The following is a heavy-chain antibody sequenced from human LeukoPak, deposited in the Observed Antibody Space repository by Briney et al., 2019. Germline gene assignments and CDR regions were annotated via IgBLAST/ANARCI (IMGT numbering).Heavy chain of an antibody. CDR3: AREDVISPYYFDY. CDR1: GFTFSSYA. V-gene: IGHV3-30-3*01. Sequence: PGGSLRLSCAASGFTFSSYAMHWVRQAPGKGLEWVAVISYDGSNKYYADSVKGRFTISRDNSKNTLYLQMNSLRADDTAVYYCAREDVISPYYFDYWGQGTLVTVSS. D-gene: IGHD3-16*01. CDR2: ISYDGSNK. J-gene: IGHJ4*02.